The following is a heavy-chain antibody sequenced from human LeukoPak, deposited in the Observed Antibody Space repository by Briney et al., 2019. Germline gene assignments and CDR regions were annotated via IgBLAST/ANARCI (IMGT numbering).Heavy chain of an antibody. Sequence: GGSRRLSCAASGFTFSSYRMNWVRRAPGKGLEWVSSISSSSSYIYYADSVKGRFTISRDNAKNSLYLQMNSLRAEDTAVYYCAMSGWYEPHRHWGQGTLVTVSS. CDR3: AMSGWYEPHRH. CDR2: ISSSSSYI. D-gene: IGHD6-19*01. J-gene: IGHJ4*02. V-gene: IGHV3-21*01. CDR1: GFTFSSYR.